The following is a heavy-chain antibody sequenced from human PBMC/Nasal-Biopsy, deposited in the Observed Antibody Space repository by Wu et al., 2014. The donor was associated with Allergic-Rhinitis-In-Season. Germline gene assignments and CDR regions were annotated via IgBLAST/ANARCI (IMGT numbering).Heavy chain of an antibody. Sequence: LRLSCAASGFTFSEYGMHWARQAPGKGLEWVSSISSGSTNIHYAHSVKGRFTIYRDNTENSLYLQMNNLRVEDTAVYFCLRGDSRDFWGQGTLVTVSS. J-gene: IGHJ4*02. CDR1: GFTFSEYG. V-gene: IGHV3-21*01. D-gene: IGHD2-15*01. CDR2: ISSGSTNI. CDR3: LRGDSRDF.